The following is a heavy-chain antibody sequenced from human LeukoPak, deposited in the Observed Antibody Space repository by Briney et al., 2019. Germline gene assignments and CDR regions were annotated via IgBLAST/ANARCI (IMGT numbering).Heavy chain of an antibody. Sequence: ASVKVSCKASGSTFPRSAMQWVRQARGQRLEWIGWIVIDSGNTNYAQKLQERVTITRDMSTGTAYMELSSLRSEDTAVYYCAADRGSRAWYYWGQGTLVTVSS. V-gene: IGHV1-58*02. CDR1: GSTFPRSA. CDR3: AADRGSRAWYY. D-gene: IGHD3-10*01. CDR2: IVIDSGNT. J-gene: IGHJ4*02.